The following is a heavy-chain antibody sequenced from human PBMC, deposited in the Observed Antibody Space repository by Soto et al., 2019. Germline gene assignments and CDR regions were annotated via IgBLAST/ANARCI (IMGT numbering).Heavy chain of an antibody. V-gene: IGHV2-5*02. CDR1: GGSSSSSDYC. Sequence: QPLRLTCTVSGGSSSSSDYCWAWIRQPPGKALEWLALIYWDDDKRYSPSLKSRLTITKDTSKNQVVLTMTNMDPVDTATYYCAHRPGIAAAGNFDYWGQGTLVTVSS. J-gene: IGHJ4*02. CDR3: AHRPGIAAAGNFDY. D-gene: IGHD6-13*01. CDR2: IYWDDDK.